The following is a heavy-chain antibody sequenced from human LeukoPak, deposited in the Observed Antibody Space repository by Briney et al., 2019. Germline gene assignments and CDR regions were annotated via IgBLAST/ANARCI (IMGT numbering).Heavy chain of an antibody. J-gene: IGHJ5*02. V-gene: IGHV4-39*01. CDR2: IYYSGST. CDR1: GGSISSSSYY. Sequence: SETLSLTCTVSGGSISSSSYYWGWIRQPPGKGLEWIGSIYYSGSTYYNPSLKSRVTISADTSKNQFSLKLSSVTAADTAVYYCARNRGLYSSSWYFGASSRFDPWGQGTLVTVCS. D-gene: IGHD6-13*01. CDR3: ARNRGLYSSSWYFGASSRFDP.